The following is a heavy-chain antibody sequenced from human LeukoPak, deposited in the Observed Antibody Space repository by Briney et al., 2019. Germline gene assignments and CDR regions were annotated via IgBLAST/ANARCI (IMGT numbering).Heavy chain of an antibody. V-gene: IGHV3-21*01. J-gene: IGHJ6*02. CDR2: ISSSSSYI. Sequence: GGSLRLSCAASGGTFSSYSMNWIRQPPGKGLEWVSSISSSSSYIYYADSVKGGFTIPRDNAKNSLYLQMNSPRAEDTAVYYCARDLPHDYGAVPYYGMDVWGQGTTVTVSS. CDR3: ARDLPHDYGAVPYYGMDV. D-gene: IGHD4-17*01. CDR1: GGTFSSYS.